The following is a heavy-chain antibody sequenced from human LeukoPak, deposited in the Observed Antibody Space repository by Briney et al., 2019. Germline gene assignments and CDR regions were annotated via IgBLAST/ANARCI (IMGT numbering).Heavy chain of an antibody. CDR2: IYYSGST. Sequence: PSETLSLTCTVSGGSISSSSYYWGWIRQPPGKGLEWIGSIYYSGSTYYNPSLKSRVTISVDTSKNQFSLKLSSVTAADTAVYYCARSKQLVRRPTDYWGQGTLVTVSS. CDR3: ARSKQLVRRPTDY. CDR1: GGSISSSSYY. J-gene: IGHJ4*02. V-gene: IGHV4-39*07. D-gene: IGHD6-13*01.